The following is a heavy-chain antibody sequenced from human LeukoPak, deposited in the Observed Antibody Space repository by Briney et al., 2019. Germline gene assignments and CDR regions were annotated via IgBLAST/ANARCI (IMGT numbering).Heavy chain of an antibody. CDR2: INTGGSSV. D-gene: IGHD1-1*01. CDR3: ARDRPLTTLIKAFDT. CDR1: GFTFSDYH. J-gene: IGHJ3*02. Sequence: GGSLRLSCAASGFTFSDYHMSWIRQAPGKGLEWVSYINTGGSSVYYADSVKGRFTISRDNAQNSLYLQMSSLRAEDTAVYYCARDRPLTTLIKAFDTWGQGTMVTVSS. V-gene: IGHV3-11*01.